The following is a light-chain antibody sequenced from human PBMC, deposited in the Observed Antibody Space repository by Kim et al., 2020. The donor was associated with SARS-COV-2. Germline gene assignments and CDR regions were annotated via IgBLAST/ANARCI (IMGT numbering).Light chain of an antibody. V-gene: IGKV3-20*01. J-gene: IGKJ3*01. CDR2: DVS. CDR1: QTVTSSY. Sequence: SPGERATLSCRASQTVTSSYLAWYQQKPGQAPRLLIYDVSSRATGIPDRFSGSGSGTDFTLTISRLEPEDFAVYYCQQYSSSPLTFGPGTKVDIK. CDR3: QQYSSSPLT.